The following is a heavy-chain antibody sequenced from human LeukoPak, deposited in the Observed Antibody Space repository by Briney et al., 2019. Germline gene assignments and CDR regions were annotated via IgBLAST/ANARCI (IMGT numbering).Heavy chain of an antibody. V-gene: IGHV3-53*01. D-gene: IGHD1-14*01. CDR1: GFSVSSIY. J-gene: IGHJ4*02. CDR2: IYSDGTT. Sequence: GGSLRLSCAASGFSVSSIYMNWVRQAPGKGLEWVSVIYSDGTTYYADSVKGRFTISRDDSKNTLYLHMNSLRAEDTAVYYCARAPNRMFDHWGQGPLVTVSS. CDR3: ARAPNRMFDH.